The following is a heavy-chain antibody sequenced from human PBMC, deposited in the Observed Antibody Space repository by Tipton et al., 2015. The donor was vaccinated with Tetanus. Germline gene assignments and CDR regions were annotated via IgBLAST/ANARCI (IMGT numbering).Heavy chain of an antibody. D-gene: IGHD3-9*01. Sequence: TLSLTCTVSGGSVSSGSYYWSWIRQSPGKGLEWLGYIYYTGSTNYNPSLKSRVTVSVDTSKNQFSLELNSVTAADTAVYFCARRGGDFLSVYYDSWGXGTLVTVSS. CDR2: IYYTGST. CDR3: ARRGGDFLSVYYDS. J-gene: IGHJ4*02. V-gene: IGHV4-61*01. CDR1: GGSVSSGSYY.